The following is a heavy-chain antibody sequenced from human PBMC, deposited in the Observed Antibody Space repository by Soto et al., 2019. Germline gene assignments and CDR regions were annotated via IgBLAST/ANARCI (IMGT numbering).Heavy chain of an antibody. CDR1: GFTFSSYG. J-gene: IGHJ4*02. V-gene: IGHV3-33*01. CDR2: IWYDGSNK. CDR3: ARDQTDIVVEGGIGGY. D-gene: IGHD5-12*01. Sequence: QVQLVESGGGVVQPGRSLRLSCAASGFTFSSYGMHWVRQAPGKGLEWVAVIWYDGSNKYYADSVKGRFTISRDNSKNTLYLQMNSLRADDTAVYYCARDQTDIVVEGGIGGYWGQGTLVTVSS.